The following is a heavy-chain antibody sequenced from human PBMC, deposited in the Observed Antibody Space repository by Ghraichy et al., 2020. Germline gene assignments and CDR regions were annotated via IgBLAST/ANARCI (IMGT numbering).Heavy chain of an antibody. CDR2: ISGYNGNA. V-gene: IGHV1-18*01. Sequence: ASVKVSCKASSYTFTSYVFAWVRQAPGEGLEWMGWISGYNGNANYAQKLQGRVTMTTDTSTSTAYMELKSLRSDDTAVYYCARDYSSGEQNWFGPWGQGTLVIVSS. CDR3: ARDYSSGEQNWFGP. CDR1: SYTFTSYV. D-gene: IGHD3-22*01. J-gene: IGHJ5*02.